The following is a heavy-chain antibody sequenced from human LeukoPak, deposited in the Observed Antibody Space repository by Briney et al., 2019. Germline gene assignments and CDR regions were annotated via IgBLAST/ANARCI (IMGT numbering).Heavy chain of an antibody. J-gene: IGHJ4*02. D-gene: IGHD3-3*01. CDR1: GGTFSSYA. CDR3: ARGTYYDFWKGNYFDY. CDR2: IIPIFGTA. V-gene: IGHV1-69*01. Sequence: SVKVSCKASGGTFSSYAISWVRQAPGQGLEWMGGIIPIFGTANYAQKFQGRVTITADESTSTACMELSSLRSEDTAVYYCARGTYYDFWKGNYFDYWGQGTLVTVSS.